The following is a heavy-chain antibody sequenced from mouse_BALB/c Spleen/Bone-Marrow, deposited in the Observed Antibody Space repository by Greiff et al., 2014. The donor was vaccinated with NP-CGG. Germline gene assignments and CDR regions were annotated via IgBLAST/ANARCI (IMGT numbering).Heavy chain of an antibody. J-gene: IGHJ4*01. Sequence: EVQLQQSGTVLARPGASVRMSCKASGYTFTCYWMHWVKQRPGQGLEWIGAIYPGNSDTSYNQKFKGKAKLTAVTSTSTAYMELRSLTNEDSAVSYCSRSCERYYAMDYWGQGTSVTVSS. CDR3: SRSCERYYAMDY. CDR1: GYTFTCYW. CDR2: IYPGNSDT. V-gene: IGHV1-5*01.